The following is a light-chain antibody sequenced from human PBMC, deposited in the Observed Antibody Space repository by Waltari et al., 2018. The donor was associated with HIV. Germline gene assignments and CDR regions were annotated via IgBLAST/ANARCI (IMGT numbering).Light chain of an antibody. Sequence: QSAPTQPPSASGSPGHSVTISCTGTSSDVGAYNYVSRYQQHPGKAPKLIIYEVTKRPSGVPVRFSASKSGNTASLTVSGLQTDDEADYYCSSYAGSNTLIFGGGTNLIVL. J-gene: IGLJ2*01. CDR3: SSYAGSNTLI. CDR2: EVT. CDR1: SSDVGAYNY. V-gene: IGLV2-8*01.